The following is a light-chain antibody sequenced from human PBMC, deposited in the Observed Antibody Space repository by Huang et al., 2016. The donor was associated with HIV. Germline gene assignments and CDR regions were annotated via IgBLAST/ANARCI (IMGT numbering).Light chain of an antibody. CDR1: QSIRSY. J-gene: IGKJ1*01. CDR3: QQRSNWPPEGT. Sequence: EIVLTQSPATLSLSPGERATLACRASQSIRSYLAWYQQKPGQAPRLLIYDASHRATGVPARFSGSGSGTDFTLTISSLEPEDFAVYYCQQRSNWPPEGTFGQGTKVEIK. V-gene: IGKV3-11*01. CDR2: DAS.